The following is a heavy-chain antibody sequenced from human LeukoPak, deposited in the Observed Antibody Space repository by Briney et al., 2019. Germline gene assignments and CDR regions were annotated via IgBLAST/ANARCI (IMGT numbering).Heavy chain of an antibody. CDR3: ASNIPTPTTSPPLGY. D-gene: IGHD1-26*01. CDR1: GGSTNYYY. J-gene: IGHJ4*02. Sequence: SETLSLTCTVSGGSTNYYYWSWIRQPPGKGLEWIGYIDYSGRTKYNPSLKGRVTISVDTSKNQFSLKLSSVTAADTAVYYCASNIPTPTTSPPLGYWGQGTLVSVSS. V-gene: IGHV4-59*08. CDR2: IDYSGRT.